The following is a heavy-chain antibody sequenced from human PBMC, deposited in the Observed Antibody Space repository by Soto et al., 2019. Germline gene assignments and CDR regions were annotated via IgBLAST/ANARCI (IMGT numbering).Heavy chain of an antibody. Sequence: GGSLRLSCAASGFTFSSYAMSWVRQAPGKGLEWVSIIYYGGSTYYADSVKGRFTISRDNSKNTVYVQMSSLRDDDTAIYYCAKDRGLTGGTPDIWGQGTMVTVSS. CDR2: IYYGGST. CDR1: GFTFSSYA. V-gene: IGHV3-23*03. J-gene: IGHJ3*02. CDR3: AKDRGLTGGTPDI. D-gene: IGHD1-26*01.